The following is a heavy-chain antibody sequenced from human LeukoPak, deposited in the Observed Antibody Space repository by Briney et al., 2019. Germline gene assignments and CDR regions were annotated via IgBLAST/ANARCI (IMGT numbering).Heavy chain of an antibody. CDR1: GFTFSHYS. CDR3: ARDRLGDGYIREFDS. CDR2: FGSDLSFR. Sequence: PGGSLRLSCAGSGFTFSHYSMNWVRQAPGKGLEWVASFGSDLSFRSVADSLKGRFTISRDDAENSLYLHLNSLRAEDTAIYYCARDRLGDGYIREFDSWSQGTLVIVSS. J-gene: IGHJ4*02. D-gene: IGHD5-24*01. V-gene: IGHV3-21*01.